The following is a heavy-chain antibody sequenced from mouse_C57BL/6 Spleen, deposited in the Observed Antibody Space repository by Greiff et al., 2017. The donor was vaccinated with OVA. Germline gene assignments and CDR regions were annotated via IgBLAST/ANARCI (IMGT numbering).Heavy chain of an antibody. V-gene: IGHV1-20*01. CDR2: INPYNGDT. CDR3: ARSGKDYDAMDY. Sequence: VQLKESGPELVKPGDSVKISCKASGYSFTGYFMNWVMQSHGKSLEWIGRINPYNGDTFYNQKFKGKATLTVDKSSSTAHMALRSLTSEDSAVYYCARSGKDYDAMDYWGQGTSVTVSS. J-gene: IGHJ4*01. CDR1: GYSFTGYF. D-gene: IGHD3-2*02.